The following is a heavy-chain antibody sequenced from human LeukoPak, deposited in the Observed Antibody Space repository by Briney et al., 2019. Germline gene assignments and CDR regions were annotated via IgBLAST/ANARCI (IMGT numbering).Heavy chain of an antibody. CDR2: IIPIFGTA. D-gene: IGHD3-3*01. V-gene: IGHV1-69*13. CDR3: ARFSITIFHPDY. Sequence: ASVKVSCKASGGTFSSYAISWVRQAPRQGLEWMGGIIPIFGTANYAQKFQGRVTITADESTSTAYMELSSLRSEDTAVYYCARFSITIFHPDYWGQGTLVTVSS. J-gene: IGHJ4*02. CDR1: GGTFSSYA.